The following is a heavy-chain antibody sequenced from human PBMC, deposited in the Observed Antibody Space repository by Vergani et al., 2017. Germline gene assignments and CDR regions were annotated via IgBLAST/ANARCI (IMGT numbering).Heavy chain of an antibody. CDR1: GFTFSSYA. D-gene: IGHD6-6*01. CDR2: ISYDGSNK. J-gene: IGHJ6*03. CDR3: AREGLSSSLGYYYYYMDV. V-gene: IGHV3-30-3*01. Sequence: QVQLVESGGGVVQPGRSLRLSCAASGFTFSSYAMHWVRQAPGKGLEWVAVISYDGSNKYYADSVNGRFTISRDNSKNTLYLQMNSLRAEDTAVYYCAREGLSSSLGYYYYYMDVWGKGTTVTVYS.